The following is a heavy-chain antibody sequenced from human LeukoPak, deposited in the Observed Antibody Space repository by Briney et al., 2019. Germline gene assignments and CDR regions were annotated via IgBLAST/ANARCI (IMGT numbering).Heavy chain of an antibody. D-gene: IGHD3-22*01. CDR3: ARREDSSGYYDDY. CDR1: GGSISSGSYY. CDR2: IYYSGST. V-gene: IGHV4-61*01. Sequence: PSQTLSLTCTVSGGSISSGSYYWSWIRQPPGKGLEWIGYIYYSGSTNYNPSLKSRVTISVDTSKNQFSLNLNSVTAADTAVYYCARREDSSGYYDDYWGQGTLVTVSS. J-gene: IGHJ4*02.